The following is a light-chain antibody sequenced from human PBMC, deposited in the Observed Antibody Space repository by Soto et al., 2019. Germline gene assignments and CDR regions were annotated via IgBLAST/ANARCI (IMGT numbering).Light chain of an antibody. J-gene: IGLJ3*02. CDR3: NSYTSSSTWV. Sequence: QSALTQPASVSGSPGQSITISCTGTSSDVGGYISVSWYQHHPGKAPKLMIYEISNRPSGVSNRFSGSKSGNTASLTISGLQAEDEADYYCNSYTSSSTWVFGGGTKLTVL. CDR1: SSDVGGYIS. V-gene: IGLV2-14*01. CDR2: EIS.